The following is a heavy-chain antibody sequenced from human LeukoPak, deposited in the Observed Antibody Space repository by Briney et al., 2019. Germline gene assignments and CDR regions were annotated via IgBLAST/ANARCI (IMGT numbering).Heavy chain of an antibody. CDR1: GYAFTSYG. V-gene: IGHV1-18*01. CDR3: ASAEFGSSWYWFDP. D-gene: IGHD6-13*01. CDR2: ISAYNGNT. J-gene: IGHJ5*02. Sequence: GASVKVSCKASGYAFTSYGISWGRQAPGQGLEWMGWISAYNGNTNYAQKLQGRATMTTDTSTSTAYMELRSLRSDDTAVYYCASAEFGSSWYWFDPWGQGTLVTVSS.